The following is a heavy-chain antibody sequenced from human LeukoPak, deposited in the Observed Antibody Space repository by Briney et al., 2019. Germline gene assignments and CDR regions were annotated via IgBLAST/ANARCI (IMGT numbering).Heavy chain of an antibody. CDR2: ISGSGDST. V-gene: IGHV3-23*01. CDR3: AKDGWIQLWAPYYFDY. Sequence: GGSLRLSCAASGFTFSSYSMSWVRQAPGKGLEWVSGISGSGDSTYYADSVKGRFTISRDNSKNTLYLQMNSLRAEDTAVYYCAKDGWIQLWAPYYFDYWGQGTLATVSS. CDR1: GFTFSSYS. J-gene: IGHJ4*02. D-gene: IGHD5-18*01.